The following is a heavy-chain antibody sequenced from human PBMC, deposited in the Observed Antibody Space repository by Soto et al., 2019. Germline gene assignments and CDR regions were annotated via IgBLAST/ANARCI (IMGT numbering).Heavy chain of an antibody. D-gene: IGHD3-22*01. CDR1: GFTFSSYG. V-gene: IGHV3-30*18. CDR3: AKGLYYYDSSGYYPGPVDY. J-gene: IGHJ4*02. CDR2: ISYDGSNK. Sequence: GGSLRLSCAASGFTFSSYGMHWVRQAPGKGLEWVAVISYDGSNKYYADSVKGRFTISRDNSKNTLYLQMNSPRAEDTAVYYCAKGLYYYDSSGYYPGPVDYWGQGTLVTVSS.